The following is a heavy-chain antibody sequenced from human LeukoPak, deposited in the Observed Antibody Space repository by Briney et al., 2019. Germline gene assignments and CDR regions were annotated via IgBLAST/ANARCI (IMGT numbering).Heavy chain of an antibody. Sequence: GGSLRLSCAASGFSLNAYWMAWVRQAPGTGLEWVANINPAGSETFHVDPVKGRFSISRDHAKNLVYLQMNSLRAEDTAVYYCATFGLVAALDLWGQGTLVTVSS. V-gene: IGHV3-7*01. CDR1: GFSLNAYW. CDR2: INPAGSET. CDR3: ATFGLVAALDL. J-gene: IGHJ4*02. D-gene: IGHD5-12*01.